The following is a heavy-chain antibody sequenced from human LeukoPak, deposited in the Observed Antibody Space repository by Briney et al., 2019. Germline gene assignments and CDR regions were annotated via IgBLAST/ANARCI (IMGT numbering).Heavy chain of an antibody. CDR2: ISHSGST. D-gene: IGHD2-2*03. V-gene: IGHV4-34*01. CDR1: GGSFSGYY. CDR3: ARLDPRGGDDY. J-gene: IGHJ4*02. Sequence: SETLSLTCAVYGGSFSGYYWSWIRQPPGKGLEWIGEISHSGSTNYNPSLKSRVTVSVDTSKNQFYLKLSSVTAADTAVYHCARLDPRGGDDYWGQGTLVTVSS.